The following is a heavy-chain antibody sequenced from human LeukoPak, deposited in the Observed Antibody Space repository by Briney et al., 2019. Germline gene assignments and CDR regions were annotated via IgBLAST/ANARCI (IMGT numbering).Heavy chain of an antibody. CDR3: ARVSYYYDSSGYPVAFDI. J-gene: IGHJ3*02. D-gene: IGHD3-22*01. Sequence: SGGSLRLSCAVSGFTLSSYIMSWVRQAPGKGLEWVSTISGSGGSTYYADSVKGRFTISRDNSKNTLCLQMISLRAEDTAVYYCARVSYYYDSSGYPVAFDIWGQGTMVTVSS. V-gene: IGHV3-23*01. CDR2: ISGSGGST. CDR1: GFTLSSYI.